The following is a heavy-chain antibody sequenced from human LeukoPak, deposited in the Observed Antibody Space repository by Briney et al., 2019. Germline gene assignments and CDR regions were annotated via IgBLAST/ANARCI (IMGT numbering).Heavy chain of an antibody. D-gene: IGHD6-19*01. CDR1: GFTFSSYA. CDR3: AKDYSSGWHFDY. J-gene: IGHJ4*02. Sequence: TGGSLRLSCEASGFTFSSYAMSWVRQAPGKGLEWVSAISGSGGSTYYADSVKGRFTISRDNSKNTLYLQMNSLRAEDTAVYYCAKDYSSGWHFDYWGQGTLVTVSS. CDR2: ISGSGGST. V-gene: IGHV3-23*01.